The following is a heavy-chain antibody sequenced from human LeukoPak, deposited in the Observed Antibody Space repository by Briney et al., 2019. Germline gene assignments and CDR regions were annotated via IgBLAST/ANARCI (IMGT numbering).Heavy chain of an antibody. CDR3: ARGNKWFDP. V-gene: IGHV4-61*01. CDR1: GDSISSSTYY. Sequence: SETLSLTCTVSGDSISSSTYYWSWIRQPPGKPLEWIGYIYYIGSTNYNPSLKSRVTISVDTSKNQFSLRLSSMTAADTAVYYCARGNKWFDPWGQGTLVTVSS. J-gene: IGHJ5*02. CDR2: IYYIGST.